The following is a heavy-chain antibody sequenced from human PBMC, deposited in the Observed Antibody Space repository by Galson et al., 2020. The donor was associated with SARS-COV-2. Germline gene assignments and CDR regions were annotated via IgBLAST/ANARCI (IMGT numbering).Heavy chain of an antibody. V-gene: IGHV3-7*01. D-gene: IGHD6-19*01. Sequence: GESLKISCAASGFTFSNYWMSWVRQAPGKGLEWVANIKQHGNEKYYVDSVKGRFTISRDNAKNSLYLQMNSLRAEDTAVYYCARDGGPGQGIAVAGIFEYWGQGTLVTVSS. CDR1: GFTFSNYW. J-gene: IGHJ4*02. CDR2: IKQHGNEK. CDR3: ARDGGPGQGIAVAGIFEY.